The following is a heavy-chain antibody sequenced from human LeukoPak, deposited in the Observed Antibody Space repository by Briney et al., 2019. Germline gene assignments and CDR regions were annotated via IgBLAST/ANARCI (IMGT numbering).Heavy chain of an antibody. CDR3: ARGDYFDL. Sequence: SQTLSLTCTVSGGSISSGDYYWNWIRQHPGKGLEWIGYIYYSGTTYYNPSLRSRVIISVDTYKNQFSLKLSSATAADTAVYYCARGDYFDLWGQGTLVTVSS. J-gene: IGHJ4*02. V-gene: IGHV4-31*03. CDR1: GGSISSGDYY. CDR2: IYYSGTT.